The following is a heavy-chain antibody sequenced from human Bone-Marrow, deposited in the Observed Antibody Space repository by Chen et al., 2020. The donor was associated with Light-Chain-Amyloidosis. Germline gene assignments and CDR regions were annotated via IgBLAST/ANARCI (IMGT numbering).Heavy chain of an antibody. CDR2: ISSSGTI. CDR3: ARDYDFWSGYFLY. CDR1: GFTFSTYS. J-gene: IGHJ4*02. Sequence: EVQLVESGGGLVQPGGSLRLSCAASGFTFSTYSMNWVRQAPGKGLEWVSYISSSGTIYYADSVKGRFTISRDNAKKRLYLQMNSLRAEDTAVYYCARDYDFWSGYFLYWGQGTLVTVSS. D-gene: IGHD3-3*01. V-gene: IGHV3-48*01.